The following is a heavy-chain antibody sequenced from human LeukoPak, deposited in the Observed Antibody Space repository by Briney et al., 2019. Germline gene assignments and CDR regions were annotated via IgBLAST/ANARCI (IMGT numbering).Heavy chain of an antibody. Sequence: GGSLRLSCAASGFSFSSYSMTWARQAPGKGLEWVSSISRSGDGTYYAYSVKGRFTISRDNSKNIVYLQMDSLRVEDTALYYCANDLPGKVWFDSWGQGTLVIVSS. D-gene: IGHD1-14*01. J-gene: IGHJ5*01. V-gene: IGHV3-23*01. CDR2: ISRSGDGT. CDR3: ANDLPGKVWFDS. CDR1: GFSFSSYS.